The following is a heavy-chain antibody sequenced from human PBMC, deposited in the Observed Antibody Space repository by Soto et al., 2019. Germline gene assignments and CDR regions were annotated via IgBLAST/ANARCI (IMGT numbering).Heavy chain of an antibody. CDR3: ARDLVGYCSSTSCYDSYYGMDV. Sequence: GASVKVSCKASGYTFTGYHMHWVRQAPGQGLEWMGWINPNSGGTNYAQKFQGWVTMTRDTSISTAYMELSRLRSDDTAVYYCARDLVGYCSSTSCYDSYYGMDVWGQGTTVTVSS. D-gene: IGHD2-2*01. J-gene: IGHJ6*02. CDR1: GYTFTGYH. CDR2: INPNSGGT. V-gene: IGHV1-2*04.